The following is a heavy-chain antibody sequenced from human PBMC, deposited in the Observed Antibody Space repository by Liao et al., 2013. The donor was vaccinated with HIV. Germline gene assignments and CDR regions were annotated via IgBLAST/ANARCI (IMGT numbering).Heavy chain of an antibody. Sequence: QVQLQESGPGLVKPSETLSLTCSVSGGSISSYYWSWIRQPPGKGLEWIGYIYYSGSTNYNPSLKSRVTMSLDTTKNQFSLNLTSVTAADTAVYYCAREGPAQRWGLDSWGQGTQVTVTS. CDR2: IYYSGST. D-gene: IGHD3-16*01. V-gene: IGHV4-59*12. J-gene: IGHJ4*02. CDR1: GGSISSYY. CDR3: AREGPAQRWGLDS.